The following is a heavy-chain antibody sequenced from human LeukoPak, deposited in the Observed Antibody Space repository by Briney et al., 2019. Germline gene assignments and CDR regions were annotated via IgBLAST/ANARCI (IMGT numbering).Heavy chain of an antibody. J-gene: IGHJ4*02. D-gene: IGHD3-22*01. Sequence: SETLSLTCTVSGGSISSDYWSWIRQPPGKGLEWIGYIYYRGSTNYNPSLKSRVTISVDTSKNQFSLKLSSETAADTAVYYCARLSGYSSGHYYSDYWGQGTLVTVSS. V-gene: IGHV4-59*01. CDR1: GGSISSDY. CDR3: ARLSGYSSGHYYSDY. CDR2: IYYRGST.